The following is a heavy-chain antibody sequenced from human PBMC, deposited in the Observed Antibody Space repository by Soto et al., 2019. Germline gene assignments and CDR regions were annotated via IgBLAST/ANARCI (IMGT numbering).Heavy chain of an antibody. CDR2: ISGYNGDT. CDR3: AKNGQPPYYYYGLDV. Sequence: GASVKVSCKASGYTFARYGISWVRQAPGQGLEWMGWISGYNGDTNYAREFQGRVSMTIDTSTTTAYMESRSLTSDDTAVYYCAKNGQPPYYYYGLDVWG. D-gene: IGHD2-8*01. J-gene: IGHJ6*02. CDR1: GYTFARYG. V-gene: IGHV1-18*01.